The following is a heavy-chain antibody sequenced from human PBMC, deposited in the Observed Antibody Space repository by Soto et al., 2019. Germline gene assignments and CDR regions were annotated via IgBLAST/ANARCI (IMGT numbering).Heavy chain of an antibody. CDR2: ISGSGGST. CDR1: GFTFSSYG. CDR3: AKDCCGDGSGSYYYTD. D-gene: IGHD3-10*01. Sequence: EVQLLESGGGLVQPGGSLRLSCAASGFTFSSYGMSWVRQAPGKGLEWVSLISGSGGSTYYADPVKGRFTISRDNTKNTLYWQMNSLRAEDTAVYYCAKDCCGDGSGSYYYTDWGQGPLVTVPS. V-gene: IGHV3-23*01. J-gene: IGHJ4*02.